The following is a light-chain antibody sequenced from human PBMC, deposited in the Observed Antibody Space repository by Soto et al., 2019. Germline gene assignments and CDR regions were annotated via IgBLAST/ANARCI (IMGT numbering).Light chain of an antibody. CDR2: EGG. V-gene: IGLV2-23*01. CDR1: SSDVGSYNL. CDR3: CSYVGSSTFV. Sequence: QSALTQPASVSGYPGQSITISCTGTSSDVGSYNLVSWYQQHPGKAPKLMIYEGGKRPSGVSNRFSGSKSGNTASLTISGLQTEDEADYYCCSYVGSSTFVFVTGTKVTVL. J-gene: IGLJ1*01.